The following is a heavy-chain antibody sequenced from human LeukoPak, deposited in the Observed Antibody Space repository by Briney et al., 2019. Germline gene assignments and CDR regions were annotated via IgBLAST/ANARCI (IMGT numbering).Heavy chain of an antibody. J-gene: IGHJ4*02. CDR3: ARDRAAGAYPWYFDY. V-gene: IGHV3-21*01. CDR2: ISSSSSYI. Sequence: GGSLRLSCAASGFTFSSYSMNLVRQAPGKGLEWVSSISSSSSYIYYADSVKGRFTISRDNAKNSLYLQMNSLRAEDTAVYYCARDRAAGAYPWYFDYWGQGTLVTVSS. CDR1: GFTFSSYS. D-gene: IGHD3-16*01.